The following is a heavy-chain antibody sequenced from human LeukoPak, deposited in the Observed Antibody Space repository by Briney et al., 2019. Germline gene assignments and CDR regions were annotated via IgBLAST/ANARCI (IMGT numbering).Heavy chain of an antibody. D-gene: IGHD3-3*01. J-gene: IGHJ5*02. CDR2: INAGNGNT. Sequence: ASVKVSCKASGYTFTSYAMHWVRQAPGQRLEWMGWINAGNGNTKYSQKFQGRVTITTDESTSTAYMELSSLRSEDTAVYYCARDVWSGYYPNWFDPWGQGTLVTVSS. V-gene: IGHV1-3*01. CDR3: ARDVWSGYYPNWFDP. CDR1: GYTFTSYA.